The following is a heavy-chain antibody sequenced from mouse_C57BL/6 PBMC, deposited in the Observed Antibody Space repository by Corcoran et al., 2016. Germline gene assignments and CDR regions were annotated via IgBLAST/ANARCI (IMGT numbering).Heavy chain of an antibody. V-gene: IGHV9-3*01. CDR1: GYTFTTYG. CDR2: INTYSGVP. J-gene: IGHJ3*01. D-gene: IGHD1-1*01. CDR3: ARSRYYGSSPAY. Sequence: QIQLVQSGPELKKPGETVKISCKASGYTFTTYGMSWVKQAPGKGLKWMGWINTYSGVPTYADDFKGRFAFSLETSASTAYLQINNLKNEDTATYFCARSRYYGSSPAYWGQGTLVTVSA.